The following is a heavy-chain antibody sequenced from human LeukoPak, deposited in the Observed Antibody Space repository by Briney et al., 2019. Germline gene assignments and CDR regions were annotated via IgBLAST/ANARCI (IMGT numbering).Heavy chain of an antibody. J-gene: IGHJ5*02. Sequence: GGSLRLSCAASGFTFSSYGMHWVRQAPGKGLEWVAVISYDGSNKYYADSVKGRFTISRDNSKNTLYLQMNSLRAEDTAVYYRAKDRRLIELSYWFDPWGQGTLVTVSS. CDR2: ISYDGSNK. CDR1: GFTFSSYG. CDR3: AKDRRLIELSYWFDP. V-gene: IGHV3-30*18. D-gene: IGHD2-21*01.